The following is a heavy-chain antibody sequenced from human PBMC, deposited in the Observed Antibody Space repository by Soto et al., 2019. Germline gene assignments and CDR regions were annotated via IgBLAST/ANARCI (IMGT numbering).Heavy chain of an antibody. CDR3: TCYTDSSSYYYYYGMDV. Sequence: EVQLVESGGGLVQPGGSLKLSCAASGFTFSGSAMHWVRQASGKGLEWVGRIRSKANSYATAYAASVKGRFTISRDDSKNTAYLQMNSLKTEDTAVYYCTCYTDSSSYYYYYGMDVWGQGTTVTVSS. J-gene: IGHJ6*02. CDR2: IRSKANSYAT. V-gene: IGHV3-73*01. CDR1: GFTFSGSA. D-gene: IGHD3-22*01.